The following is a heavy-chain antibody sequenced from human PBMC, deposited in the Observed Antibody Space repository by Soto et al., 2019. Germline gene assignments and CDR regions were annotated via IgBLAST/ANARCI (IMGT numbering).Heavy chain of an antibody. Sequence: QVQLQESGPGLVKPSGTLSLTCTISGVSISSGKWWSWVRQPPGEGLEWIGEIFHTGNTDSKPSLKSRVSILVDKSKNQFSLDLDFVTAADTAVYYCARNLFDSRGYPPEVWGQGILVTVSS. J-gene: IGHJ4*02. CDR1: GVSISSGKW. CDR3: ARNLFDSRGYPPEV. D-gene: IGHD3-22*01. CDR2: IFHTGNT. V-gene: IGHV4-4*02.